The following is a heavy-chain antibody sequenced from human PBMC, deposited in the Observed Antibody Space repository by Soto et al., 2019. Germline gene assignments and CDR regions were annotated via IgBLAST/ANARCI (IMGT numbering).Heavy chain of an antibody. D-gene: IGHD6-6*01. CDR2: ISSSSSYI. CDR3: ARVIAARRADV. J-gene: IGHJ6*02. V-gene: IGHV3-21*01. Sequence: GGSLRLSCAASGFTFSSYSMNWVRQAPGKGLKWVSSISSSSSYIYYSDSVKGRFTISRDNAKNSLYLQMNSLRAEDTAVYYCARVIAARRADVWGQGTRVTVSS. CDR1: GFTFSSYS.